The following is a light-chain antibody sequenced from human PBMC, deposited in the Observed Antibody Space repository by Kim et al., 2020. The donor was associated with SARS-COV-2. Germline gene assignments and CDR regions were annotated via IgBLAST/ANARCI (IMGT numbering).Light chain of an antibody. Sequence: GPNVTISCSGSSSNIGNKYVSWYQQLPGTAPKLLIFDNDKRPSGIPDRFSGSKSGTSATLGITGLQPGDEADYYCGIWDSSLSAVVFGGGTQLTVL. V-gene: IGLV1-51*01. CDR3: GIWDSSLSAVV. CDR1: SSNIGNKY. CDR2: DND. J-gene: IGLJ2*01.